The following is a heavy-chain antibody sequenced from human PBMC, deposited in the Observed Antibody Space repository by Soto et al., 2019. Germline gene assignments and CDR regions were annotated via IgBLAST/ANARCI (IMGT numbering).Heavy chain of an antibody. CDR2: ISAHNGNT. J-gene: IGHJ4*02. CDR3: ARGRYGDY. CDR1: GYAFTTYG. D-gene: IGHD1-1*01. Sequence: QVHLVQSGAEVKKPGASVKVSCKGSGYAFTTYGITWVRQAPGQGLEWMGWISAHNGNTNYAQKLQGRVTVTRDTSQSPAYMELRRLTSDDTAVYYCARGRYGDYWGQGALVPVSS. V-gene: IGHV1-18*01.